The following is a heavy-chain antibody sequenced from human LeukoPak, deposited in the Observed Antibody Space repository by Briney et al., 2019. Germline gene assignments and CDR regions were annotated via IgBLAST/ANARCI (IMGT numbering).Heavy chain of an antibody. J-gene: IGHJ6*03. D-gene: IGHD3-10*01. V-gene: IGHV3-20*04. CDR1: GFTFDDYG. Sequence: SGGSLRLSCAASGFTFDDYGMSWVRQAPGKGLEWVSGINWNGGSTGYADSVKGRFTISRDNAKNSLYLQMNSLRAEDTALYYCARYGSVKQYYYYYHMDVWGKGTTVTVSS. CDR2: INWNGGST. CDR3: ARYGSVKQYYYYYHMDV.